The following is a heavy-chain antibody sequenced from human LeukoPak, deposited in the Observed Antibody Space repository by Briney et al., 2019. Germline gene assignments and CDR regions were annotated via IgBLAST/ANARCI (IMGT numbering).Heavy chain of an antibody. Sequence: PGRSLRLSCAASGFTFSSYGMHWVRQAPGKGLEWVAVIWYGGSNKYYADSVKGRFTISRDNSKNTLYLQMNSLRAEDTTVFYCARGGGYCTGPSCYTFDYWGQGTLVTVSS. J-gene: IGHJ4*02. D-gene: IGHD2-2*02. CDR2: IWYGGSNK. CDR1: GFTFSSYG. V-gene: IGHV3-33*08. CDR3: ARGGGYCTGPSCYTFDY.